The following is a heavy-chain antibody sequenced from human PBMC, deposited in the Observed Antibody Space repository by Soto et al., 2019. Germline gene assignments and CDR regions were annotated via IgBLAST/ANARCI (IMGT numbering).Heavy chain of an antibody. Sequence: QVQLVQSGAEVKEPGSSVKVSCKVSGGTFSSQTINWVRQVPGQGLEWMGSVIPIIGEGKYAQSFLGRVTITADRSTSTAYMGLSSLSSENTAVYYGARPAINDLDADSSAFDIWGQGTMVTVSS. CDR1: GGTFSSQT. V-gene: IGHV1-69*02. CDR2: VIPIIGEG. D-gene: IGHD1-1*01. CDR3: ARPAINDLDADSSAFDI. J-gene: IGHJ3*02.